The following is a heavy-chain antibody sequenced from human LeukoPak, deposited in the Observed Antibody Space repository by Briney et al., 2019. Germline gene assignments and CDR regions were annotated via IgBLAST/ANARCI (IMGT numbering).Heavy chain of an antibody. CDR1: GYSFSGHG. J-gene: IGHJ6*02. V-gene: IGHV1-18*01. CDR2: ISAYNGNT. Sequence: ASVKVSCKASGYSFSGHGITWVRQAPGQGLEWMGWISAYNGNTKYALNLQGRVTMTTDISTSTAYMELRSLRSDDTAVYYCARPGADCGSAGCYTYPYYGLDVWGQGTTVTVSS. D-gene: IGHD2-2*02. CDR3: ARPGADCGSAGCYTYPYYGLDV.